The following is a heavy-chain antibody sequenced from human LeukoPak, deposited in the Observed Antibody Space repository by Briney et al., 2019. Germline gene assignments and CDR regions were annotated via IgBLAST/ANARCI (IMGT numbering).Heavy chain of an antibody. CDR1: GFSFSDAW. J-gene: IGHJ3*01. CDR3: ATDTSYASDL. CDR2: IKRKADGATA. V-gene: IGHV3-15*01. Sequence: GGSLRLSCAAPGFSFSDAWMTWVRQAPGKGLEWVGRIKRKADGATADYAAPVKGRFTVSRDDSKNTLYLQMNSLKTEDTGVYYCATDTSYASDLWGQGTLVIVSS.